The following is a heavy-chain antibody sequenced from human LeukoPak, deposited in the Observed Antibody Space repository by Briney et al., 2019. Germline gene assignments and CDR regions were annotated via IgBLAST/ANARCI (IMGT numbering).Heavy chain of an antibody. CDR2: IIPIFGTA. D-gene: IGHD6-19*01. CDR3: ASSGWYSYYFDY. J-gene: IGHJ4*02. CDR1: GCTFSSYA. Sequence: ASAKVSCKASGCTFSSYAISWVRQAPGQGLEWMGGIIPIFGTANYAQKFQGRVTITADESTSTAYMELSSLSAEDTAVYYCASSGWYSYYFDYRGQGTLVTVSS. V-gene: IGHV1-69*13.